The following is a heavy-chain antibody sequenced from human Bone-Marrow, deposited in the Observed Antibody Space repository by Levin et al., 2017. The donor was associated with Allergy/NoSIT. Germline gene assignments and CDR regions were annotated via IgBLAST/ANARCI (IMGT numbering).Heavy chain of an antibody. D-gene: IGHD3-22*01. CDR1: GFTFSNAW. CDR2: IKSKSAGGTT. CDR3: EATYYYHTNAPPCDY. J-gene: IGHJ4*02. V-gene: IGHV3-15*01. Sequence: SCAASGFTFSNAWMNWVRQAPGKGLEWVGRIKSKSAGGTTDYSAPVKGRFTSSRDDSKNTLFLQMNSLKIEDTAFYYCEATYYYHTNAPPCDYWGQGALVTVSS.